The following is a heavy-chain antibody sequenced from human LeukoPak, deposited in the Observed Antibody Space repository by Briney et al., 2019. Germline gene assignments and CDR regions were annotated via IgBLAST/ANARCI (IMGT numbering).Heavy chain of an antibody. D-gene: IGHD5-18*01. J-gene: IGHJ2*01. V-gene: IGHV4-39*07. CDR3: ARDHHPWIQLWSQPYWYFDL. Sequence: PSETLSLTCIVSGGSISSSSYYWGWIRQPPGKGLEWIGSIYYSGTTYYSPSLKSRVTISVDTSKNQFSLKLSSVTAADTAVYYCARDHHPWIQLWSQPYWYFDLWGRGTLVTVSS. CDR2: IYYSGTT. CDR1: GGSISSSSYY.